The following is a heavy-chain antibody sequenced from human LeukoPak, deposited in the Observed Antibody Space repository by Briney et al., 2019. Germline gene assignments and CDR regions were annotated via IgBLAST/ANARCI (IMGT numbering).Heavy chain of an antibody. CDR1: GFTFSSYW. V-gene: IGHV3-7*01. J-gene: IGHJ5*02. D-gene: IGHD2-2*01. Sequence: PGGSLRLSCAASGFTFSSYWMSWVRQAPGKGLEWVANIKQDGSEKYYVDSVKGRFTISRDNAKNSLYLQMNSLRAEDTAVYYCAREYCSSTSCYYGPFDPWGQGTLVTVSS. CDR2: IKQDGSEK. CDR3: AREYCSSTSCYYGPFDP.